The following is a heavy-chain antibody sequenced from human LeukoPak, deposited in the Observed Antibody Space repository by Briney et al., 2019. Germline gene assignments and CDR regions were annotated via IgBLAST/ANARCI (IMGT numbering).Heavy chain of an antibody. CDR2: IYHSGST. D-gene: IGHD1-26*01. J-gene: IGHJ4*02. V-gene: IGHV4-38-2*02. CDR3: AARATMELLSGWGY. CDR1: GYSISSGYY. Sequence: SETLSLTCTVSGYSISSGYYWGWIRQPPGKGLEWIGSIYHSGSTYYNPSLKSRVTISVDTSKNQFSLKLSSVTAADTAVYYCAARATMELLSGWGYWGQGTLVTVSS.